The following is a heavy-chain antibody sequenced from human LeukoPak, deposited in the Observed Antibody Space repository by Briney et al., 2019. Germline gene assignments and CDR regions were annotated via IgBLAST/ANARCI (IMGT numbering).Heavy chain of an antibody. J-gene: IGHJ4*02. V-gene: IGHV3-21*04. CDR3: ARDLVGYYYDRMGEPKDY. D-gene: IGHD3-22*01. CDR1: GFTFSSYS. Sequence: GGSLRLSCAASGFTFSSYSMNWVRQAPGKGLEWVSSISSSSSYIYYADSVKGRFTISRDNAKNSLYLQMNSLRAEDTAVYYCARDLVGYYYDRMGEPKDYWGQGTLVTVSS. CDR2: ISSSSSYI.